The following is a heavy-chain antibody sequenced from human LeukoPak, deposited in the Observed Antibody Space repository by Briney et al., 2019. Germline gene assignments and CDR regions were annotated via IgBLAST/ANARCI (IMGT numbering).Heavy chain of an antibody. Sequence: ASVKVPCKASGYTFTSYGISWVRQAPGQGLEWMGWISAYNGNTNYAQKLQGRVTMTTDTSTSTAYMELRSLRSDDTAVYYCARGEFNYYGSGNAFDIWGQGTMVTVSS. CDR2: ISAYNGNT. CDR1: GYTFTSYG. J-gene: IGHJ3*02. V-gene: IGHV1-18*01. D-gene: IGHD3-10*01. CDR3: ARGEFNYYGSGNAFDI.